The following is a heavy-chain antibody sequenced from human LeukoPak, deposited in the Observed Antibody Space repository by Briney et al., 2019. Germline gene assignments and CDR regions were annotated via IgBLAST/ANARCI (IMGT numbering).Heavy chain of an antibody. J-gene: IGHJ4*02. CDR3: ARRGVEDRTTTGENYFAY. Sequence: SETLSLTCTVSGGSINSYSWNWIRQPAGKGLEWIGRIYTSGITNYNPSLKSRVTMSVDTSKNQLSLKLSSVTAADTAVYYCARRGVEDRTTTGENYFAYWGQGTLVTVSS. CDR2: IYTSGIT. D-gene: IGHD7-27*01. CDR1: GGSINSYS. V-gene: IGHV4-4*07.